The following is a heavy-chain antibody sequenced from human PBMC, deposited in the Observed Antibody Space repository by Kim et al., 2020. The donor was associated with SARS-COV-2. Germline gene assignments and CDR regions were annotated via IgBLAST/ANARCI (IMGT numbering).Heavy chain of an antibody. Sequence: SETLSLTCTVSGGSISSSSYYWGWIRQPPGKGLEWIGSIYYSGSTYYNPSLKSRVTISVDTSKNQFSLKLSSVTAADTAVYYCARTLLGDYYYYYGMDVWGQGTTVTVSS. CDR3: ARTLLGDYYYYYGMDV. D-gene: IGHD4-17*01. V-gene: IGHV4-39*01. CDR2: IYYSGST. J-gene: IGHJ6*02. CDR1: GGSISSSSYY.